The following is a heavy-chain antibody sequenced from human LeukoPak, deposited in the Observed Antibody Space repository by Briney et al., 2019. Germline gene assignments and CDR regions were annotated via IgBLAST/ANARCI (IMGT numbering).Heavy chain of an antibody. V-gene: IGHV3-33*01. CDR1: GFQFSNYG. CDR2: IWYDGRNK. D-gene: IGHD3-10*01. J-gene: IGHJ4*02. Sequence: PGGSLRLSCAASGFQFSNYGMHWVRQAPGKGMEWVAVIWYDGRNKDYVDSVKGRFTISRDNSNNTLYLQMNSLRAEDTAVYYCARDCDFYGSGSYPNYFDYWGQGTLVTVSS. CDR3: ARDCDFYGSGSYPNYFDY.